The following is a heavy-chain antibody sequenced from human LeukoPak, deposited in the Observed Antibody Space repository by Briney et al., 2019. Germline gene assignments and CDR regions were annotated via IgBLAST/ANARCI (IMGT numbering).Heavy chain of an antibody. Sequence: PSETLSLTCTVSGYSISSGNYWGWIRQPPGKGLEWIGNIYHSGTTYYNPSLKSRVTISVDTSNNQLSLKLSSVTAADTAVYYCAGSIAVAGTVGIDYWGQGTLVTVSS. CDR2: IYHSGTT. CDR3: AGSIAVAGTVGIDY. J-gene: IGHJ4*02. D-gene: IGHD6-19*01. V-gene: IGHV4-38-2*02. CDR1: GYSISSGNY.